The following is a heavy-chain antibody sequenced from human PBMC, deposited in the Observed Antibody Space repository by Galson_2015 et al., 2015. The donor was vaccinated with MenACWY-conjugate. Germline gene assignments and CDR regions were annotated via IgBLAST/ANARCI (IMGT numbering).Heavy chain of an antibody. CDR3: ARGVTNRAYFDY. Sequence: SLRLSCAASAFTFSIYDMNWVRQAPGKGLEWVSYITGSSVTIYYADSVKGRFTISRDNAKNSLHLQMNSLRDEDTAVYYCARGVTNRAYFDYWGQGTLVTVSS. J-gene: IGHJ4*02. D-gene: IGHD4-17*01. CDR1: AFTFSIYD. V-gene: IGHV3-48*02. CDR2: ITGSSVTI.